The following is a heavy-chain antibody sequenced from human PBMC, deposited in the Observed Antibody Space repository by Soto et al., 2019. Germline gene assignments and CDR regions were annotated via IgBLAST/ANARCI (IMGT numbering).Heavy chain of an antibody. V-gene: IGHV1-18*01. Sequence: GYTFTSYGISWVRQAPGQGLEWMGWISAYNGNTNYAQKFQGRVTITRDTSASTAYMELSSLRSEDTAVYYCARVIGGLYYFDYWGQGTLVTVSS. CDR1: GYTFTSYG. CDR3: ARVIGGLYYFDY. J-gene: IGHJ4*02. CDR2: ISAYNGNT. D-gene: IGHD3-16*01.